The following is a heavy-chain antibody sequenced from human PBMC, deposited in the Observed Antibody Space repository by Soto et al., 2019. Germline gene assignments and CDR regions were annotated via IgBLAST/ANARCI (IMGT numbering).Heavy chain of an antibody. CDR2: IYYSGST. V-gene: IGHV4-59*01. D-gene: IGHD3-9*01. CDR3: ARGGYDILTGYPFGY. CDR1: GGSISSYY. J-gene: IGHJ4*02. Sequence: SETLSLTCTVSGGSISSYYWSWIRQPPGKGLEWIGYIYYSGSTNYNPSLKSRVTISVDTSKNQFSLKLSSVTAADTAVYYCARGGYDILTGYPFGYWGQGTLVNVSS.